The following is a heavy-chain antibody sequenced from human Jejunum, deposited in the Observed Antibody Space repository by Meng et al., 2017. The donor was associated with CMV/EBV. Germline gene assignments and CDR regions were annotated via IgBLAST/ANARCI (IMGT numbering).Heavy chain of an antibody. CDR2: IRYDGSNK. V-gene: IGHV3-30*02. CDR3: AKDPSGSYYHYGMDV. J-gene: IGHJ6*02. CDR1: FAFSSYC. D-gene: IGHD6-25*01. Sequence: FAFSSYCMHWVRQATGKGLGWVAFIRYDGSNKYYAGSVKGRFTISRDNSKNTLYLQMNSLRAEDTAVYYCAKDPSGSYYHYGMDVWGHGNAGHRLL.